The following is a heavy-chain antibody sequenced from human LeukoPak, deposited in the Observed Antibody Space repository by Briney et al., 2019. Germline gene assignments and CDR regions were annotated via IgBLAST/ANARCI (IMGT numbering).Heavy chain of an antibody. CDR3: ARGDRRCSSTSCYWPKNDIDY. CDR1: GYTFTGYY. Sequence: VASVKVSCKASGYTFTGYYMHWVRQAPGQGREWMGWINPNSGGTNYAQKFQGRVTITRDTSISTAYMELSRLRSDDTAVYYCARGDRRCSSTSCYWPKNDIDYWGQGTLVTVSS. D-gene: IGHD2-2*01. CDR2: INPNSGGT. V-gene: IGHV1-2*02. J-gene: IGHJ4*02.